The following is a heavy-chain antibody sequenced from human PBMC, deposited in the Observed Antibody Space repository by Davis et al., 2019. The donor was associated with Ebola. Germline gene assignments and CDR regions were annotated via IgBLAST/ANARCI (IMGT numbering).Heavy chain of an antibody. V-gene: IGHV3-23*01. J-gene: IGHJ2*01. CDR2: ISGSGGST. D-gene: IGHD1-26*01. Sequence: GGSLRLSCAASGFTFSNAWMNWVRQAPGKGLEWVSAISGSGGSTYYADSVKGRFTISRDNSKNTLYLQMNSLRAEDTAVYYCAKEGGSYSGWYFDLWGRGTLVTVSS. CDR1: GFTFSNAW. CDR3: AKEGGSYSGWYFDL.